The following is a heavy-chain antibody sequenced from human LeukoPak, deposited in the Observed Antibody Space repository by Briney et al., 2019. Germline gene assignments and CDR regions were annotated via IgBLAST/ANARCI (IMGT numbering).Heavy chain of an antibody. CDR2: ISGSGGST. CDR3: AKDSRRLIVVVPAAETNFDY. V-gene: IGHV3-23*01. CDR1: GFTFSSYA. D-gene: IGHD2-2*01. Sequence: PGGSLRLSCAASGFTFSSYAMSWVRQAPGKGLEWVSAISGSGGSTYYADSVKGRFTISRDNSKNTLYLQMNSLRAEDTAVYYCAKDSRRLIVVVPAAETNFDYWGQGTLVTVSS. J-gene: IGHJ4*02.